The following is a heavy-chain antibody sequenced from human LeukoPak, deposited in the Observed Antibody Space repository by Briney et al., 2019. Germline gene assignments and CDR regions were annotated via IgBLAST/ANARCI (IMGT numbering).Heavy chain of an antibody. J-gene: IGHJ4*02. CDR2: ISSSGSTI. D-gene: IGHD4-17*01. Sequence: GGSLRLSCAASGFTFSSYEMNWVRQAPGKGLEWVSYISSSGSTIYYADSVKGRFTISRDNAKNSLYLQMNSLRAEDTAVYYCARGSEADCGDLTRSYWGQGTLVTVSS. CDR1: GFTFSSYE. V-gene: IGHV3-48*03. CDR3: ARGSEADCGDLTRSY.